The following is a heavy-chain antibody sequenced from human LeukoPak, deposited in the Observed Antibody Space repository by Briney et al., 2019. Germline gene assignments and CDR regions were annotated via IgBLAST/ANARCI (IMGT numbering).Heavy chain of an antibody. J-gene: IGHJ5*02. Sequence: AASVKVSCKASGYTFTSYGISWVRQAPGQGLEWMGWISAYNGNTNYAQKLQGRVTMTTDASTSTAYMELRSLRSDDTAVYYCAREYGSGSFDWFDPWGQGTLVTVSS. CDR2: ISAYNGNT. V-gene: IGHV1-18*01. CDR1: GYTFTSYG. D-gene: IGHD3-10*01. CDR3: AREYGSGSFDWFDP.